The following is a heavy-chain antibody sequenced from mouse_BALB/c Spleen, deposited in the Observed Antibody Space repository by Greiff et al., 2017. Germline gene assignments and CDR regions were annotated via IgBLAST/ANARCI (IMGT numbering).Heavy chain of an antibody. CDR3: ARGALYDYGGFAY. CDR2: IDPANGNT. D-gene: IGHD2-4*01. J-gene: IGHJ3*01. V-gene: IGHV14-3*02. Sequence: VQLQQSGAELVKPGASVKLSCTASGFNIKDTYMHWVKQRPEQGLEWIGRIDPANGNTKYDPKFQGKATITADTSSNTAYLQLSSLTSEDTAVYYCARGALYDYGGFAYWGQGTLVTVSA. CDR1: GFNIKDTY.